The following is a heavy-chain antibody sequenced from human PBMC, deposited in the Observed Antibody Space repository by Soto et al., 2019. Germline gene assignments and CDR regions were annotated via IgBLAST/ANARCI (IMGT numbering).Heavy chain of an antibody. D-gene: IGHD2-2*01. CDR3: ARDEGGVVPASLLFGLDV. V-gene: IGHV4-30-4*01. CDR1: GGSITSGDFY. J-gene: IGHJ6*02. Sequence: QLQESGPGLVQPSQTLSLTCTVSGGSITSGDFYWTWIRQPPGKGLEWIGYIYYTGTTYYNPSLENRVSISVDTTKNQFSLSLTSVTAADTAVYYCARDEGGVVPASLLFGLDVWGQGTTITVSS. CDR2: IYYTGTT.